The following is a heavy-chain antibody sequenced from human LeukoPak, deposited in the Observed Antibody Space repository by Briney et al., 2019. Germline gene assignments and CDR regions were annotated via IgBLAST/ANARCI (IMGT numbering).Heavy chain of an antibody. D-gene: IGHD3-16*02. V-gene: IGHV4-39*07. CDR1: GGSISSSSYY. Sequence: PSETLSLTCTVSGGSISSSSYYWGWIRQPPGKGLEWIGEINHSGSTNYNPSLKSRVTISVDTSKNQFSLKLSSVTAADTAVYYCARGTVYYDYVWGSYHHARFDYWGQGTLVTVSS. CDR3: ARGTVYYDYVWGSYHHARFDY. J-gene: IGHJ4*02. CDR2: INHSGST.